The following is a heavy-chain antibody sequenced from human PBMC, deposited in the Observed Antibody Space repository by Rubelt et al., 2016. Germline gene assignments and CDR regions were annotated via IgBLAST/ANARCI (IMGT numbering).Heavy chain of an antibody. J-gene: IGHJ3*01. CDR1: RGSISGYY. D-gene: IGHD3-22*01. V-gene: IGHV4-59*12. CDR2: IYYSGGT. CDR3: ARVGTFYFDTDL. Sequence: QVQLQESGPGLVKPSETLSLTCSVSRGSISGYYWSWIRQPPGKGLEWIGQIYYSGGTRYNPSLKSRVSLSVDTAKNQVSLKLNSVTAADTAVYYCARVGTFYFDTDLWGLGTMVTVSS.